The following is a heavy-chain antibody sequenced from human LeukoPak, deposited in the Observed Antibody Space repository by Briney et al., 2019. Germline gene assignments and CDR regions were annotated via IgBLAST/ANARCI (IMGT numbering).Heavy chain of an antibody. V-gene: IGHV1-8*03. D-gene: IGHD3-22*01. Sequence: GASVTVSCKASGYTFTSYDINWVRQAPGQGLEWMGWMNPNSGNTGYAQKFQGRVTITRNTSIGTAYMELSSLRSEDTAVYYCARGDDSSGYSQDYWGQGTLVPSPQ. CDR3: ARGDDSSGYSQDY. CDR1: GYTFTSYD. CDR2: MNPNSGNT. J-gene: IGHJ4*02.